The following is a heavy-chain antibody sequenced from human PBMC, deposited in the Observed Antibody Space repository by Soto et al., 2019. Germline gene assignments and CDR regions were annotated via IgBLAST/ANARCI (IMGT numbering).Heavy chain of an antibody. D-gene: IGHD3-16*01. V-gene: IGHV3-74*01. J-gene: IGHJ4*02. CDR2: INVDGTTA. Sequence: EVLLVESGGGLVQPGGSLRLSCAASGFTFSDSWMHWVRQTPGKGLVWVARINVDGTTANYAESVTGRFTISRDNAKNTVYLQVNSLRAEDTAVYRCARGGRGNYDDDYWGQGTLVTVSS. CDR1: GFTFSDSW. CDR3: ARGGRGNYDDDY.